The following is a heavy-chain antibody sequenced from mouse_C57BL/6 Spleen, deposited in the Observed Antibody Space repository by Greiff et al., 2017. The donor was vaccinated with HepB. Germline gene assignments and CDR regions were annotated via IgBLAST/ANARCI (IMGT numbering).Heavy chain of an antibody. CDR3: ARHVPIYYDYDGGAWFAY. J-gene: IGHJ3*01. CDR2: ISSGGSYT. V-gene: IGHV5-6*01. D-gene: IGHD2-4*01. CDR1: GFTFSSYG. Sequence: EVQVVESGGDLVKPGGSLKLSCAASGFTFSSYGMSWVRQTPDKRLEWVATISSGGSYTYYPDSVKGRFTISRDNAKNTLYLQMSSLKSEDTAMYYCARHVPIYYDYDGGAWFAYWGQGTLVTVSA.